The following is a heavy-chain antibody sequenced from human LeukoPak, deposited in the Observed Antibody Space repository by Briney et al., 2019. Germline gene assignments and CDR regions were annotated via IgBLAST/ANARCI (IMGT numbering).Heavy chain of an antibody. CDR1: GYTFIGYY. J-gene: IGHJ5*01. Sequence: GASVKVSCKASGYTFIGYYLHWVRQAPGQGLEWMGWMNPKSGGTKYAQKFQDRVTMTRDTSTSTAYLELRSLRFDDTAVYYCARLMGNWFDSWGQGTLVTVSS. V-gene: IGHV1-2*02. CDR3: ARLMGNWFDS. D-gene: IGHD2-8*01. CDR2: MNPKSGGT.